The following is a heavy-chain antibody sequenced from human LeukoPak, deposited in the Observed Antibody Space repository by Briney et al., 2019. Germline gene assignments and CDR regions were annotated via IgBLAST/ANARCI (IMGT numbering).Heavy chain of an antibody. CDR2: ISWNSGSI. CDR1: GFTFDDYA. J-gene: IGHJ5*02. D-gene: IGHD3-16*02. Sequence: GGSLRLSCAASGFTFDDYAMHWVRQAPGKGLEWVSGISWNSGSIGYADSVKGRFTISRDNAKNSLYLQMNSLRAEDTAVYYCARDLVHDYVWGSYRPKAGCWFDPWGQGTLVTVSS. V-gene: IGHV3-9*01. CDR3: ARDLVHDYVWGSYRPKAGCWFDP.